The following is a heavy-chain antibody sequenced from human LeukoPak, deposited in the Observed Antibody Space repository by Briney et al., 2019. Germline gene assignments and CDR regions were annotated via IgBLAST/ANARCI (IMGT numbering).Heavy chain of an antibody. J-gene: IGHJ2*01. V-gene: IGHV3-23*01. Sequence: GGSLRLSCAASGFTFSTYAMSWVRQAPGKGLEWVSTISDSGANTYYADSVRGRFAISRDNSKNTLYLQKNSLRADDTAIYYCAKSMTLQWRGFFDLWGRGTHVTVSS. CDR1: GFTFSTYA. CDR2: ISDSGANT. D-gene: IGHD6-19*01. CDR3: AKSMTLQWRGFFDL.